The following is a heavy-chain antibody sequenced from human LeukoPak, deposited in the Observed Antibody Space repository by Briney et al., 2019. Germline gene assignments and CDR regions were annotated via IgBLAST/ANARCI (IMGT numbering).Heavy chain of an antibody. D-gene: IGHD5-24*01. CDR3: ASHGDRSRYYFDY. Sequence: SDTLSLTCAVCGGSFSGYYWIWIRQPPGKGLEWIGEINHSGSTNYNPSLKSRVTISADTSKNQFSLKLSSVTAADTAVYYCASHGDRSRYYFDYWGQGTLVTVSS. CDR1: GGSFSGYY. V-gene: IGHV4-34*01. J-gene: IGHJ4*02. CDR2: INHSGST.